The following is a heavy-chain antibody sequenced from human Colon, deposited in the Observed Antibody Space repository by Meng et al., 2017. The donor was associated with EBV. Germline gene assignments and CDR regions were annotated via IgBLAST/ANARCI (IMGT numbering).Heavy chain of an antibody. CDR2: MNPDSGNT. CDR1: GYTFTNFD. CDR3: ARGLQGTNWFDP. V-gene: IGHV1-8*01. Sequence: LVQSGVEVKKPGASGRVSCEASGYTFTNFDINWVRQAAGQGLEWMGWMNPDSGNTGYARNFQGRVSMTRDTSRNTAYMELRGLTYEDTAIYYCARGLQGTNWFDPWGQGTLVTVSS. J-gene: IGHJ5*02.